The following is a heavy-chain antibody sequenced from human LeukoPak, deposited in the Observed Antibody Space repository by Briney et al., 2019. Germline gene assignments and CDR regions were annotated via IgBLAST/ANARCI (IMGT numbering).Heavy chain of an antibody. CDR2: IYHSGST. CDR3: ARGDCSGGSCYSRRYWFDP. J-gene: IGHJ5*02. CDR1: GGSIDSGYW. D-gene: IGHD2-15*01. Sequence: SGTLSLTCAVSGGSIDSGYWWTWVRQPPGKGLEWIGSIYHSGSTYYNPSLKSRVTISVDTSKNQFSLKLSSVTAADTAVYYCARGDCSGGSCYSRRYWFDPWGQGTLVTVSS. V-gene: IGHV4-4*02.